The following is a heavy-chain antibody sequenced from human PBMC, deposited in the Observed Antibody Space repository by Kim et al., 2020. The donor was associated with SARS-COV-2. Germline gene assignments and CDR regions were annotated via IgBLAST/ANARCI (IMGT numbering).Heavy chain of an antibody. CDR3: AARFGESTNWFDP. V-gene: IGHV1-69*04. Sequence: SVKVSCKASGDTVSSYAISWVRQAPGQGLEWMGRIIPILDIANYAQKFQGRVTITADKSTTTAYMELSSLRSDDTAVYYCAARFGESTNWFDPWGQGTLVTVSS. D-gene: IGHD3-10*01. CDR2: IIPILDIA. J-gene: IGHJ5*02. CDR1: GDTVSSYA.